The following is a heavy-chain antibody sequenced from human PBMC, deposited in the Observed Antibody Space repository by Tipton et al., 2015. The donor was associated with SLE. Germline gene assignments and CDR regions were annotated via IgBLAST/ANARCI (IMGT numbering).Heavy chain of an antibody. CDR1: GFTFSTHS. V-gene: IGHV3-21*03. Sequence: TLSLTCAASGFTFSTHSMNWVRQAPGKGLECVSAISSSGTFIYYTDSVKGRFTVSRDNAQNSLYLQMNSLRAEDTAVYYCAREGDCIGGTCSYPGASWGQGTLVTVSS. CDR3: AREGDCIGGTCSYPGAS. J-gene: IGHJ4*02. CDR2: ISSSGTFI. D-gene: IGHD2-15*01.